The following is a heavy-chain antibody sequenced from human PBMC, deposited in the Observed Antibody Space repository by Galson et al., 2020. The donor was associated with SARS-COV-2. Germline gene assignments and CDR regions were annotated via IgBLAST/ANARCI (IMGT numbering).Heavy chain of an antibody. V-gene: IGHV4-59*01. Sequence: SETLSLTCTVSGGSISSYYWSWIRQPPGKGLEWIGYIYYSGSTNYNPSLKSRVTISVDTSKNQFSLKLSSVTAADTAVYYCAREYYYDSSGYRYYYGMDVWGQGTTVTVS. CDR2: IYYSGST. J-gene: IGHJ6*02. D-gene: IGHD3-22*01. CDR1: GGSISSYY. CDR3: AREYYYDSSGYRYYYGMDV.